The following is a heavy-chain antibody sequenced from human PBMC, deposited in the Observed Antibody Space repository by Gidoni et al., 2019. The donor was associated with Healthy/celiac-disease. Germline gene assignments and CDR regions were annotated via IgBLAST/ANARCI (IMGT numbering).Heavy chain of an antibody. D-gene: IGHD3-9*01. CDR1: GGSISSSSYS. V-gene: IGHV4-39*01. J-gene: IGHJ3*02. CDR2: IYYSGST. Sequence: QLQLQESGPGLVKPSETLSLTCTVSGGSISSSSYSWGWIRQPPGKGLEWIGSIYYSGSTYYNPSLKSRVTISVDTSKNQFSLKLSSVTAAETAVYYCARGARYYDILTGYSSDAFDIWGQGTMVTVSS. CDR3: ARGARYYDILTGYSSDAFDI.